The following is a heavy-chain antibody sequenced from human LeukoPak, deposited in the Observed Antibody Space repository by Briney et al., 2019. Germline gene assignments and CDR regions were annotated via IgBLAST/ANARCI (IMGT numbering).Heavy chain of an antibody. V-gene: IGHV4-61*02. J-gene: IGHJ4*02. D-gene: IGHD2-8*02. CDR3: ARGYWFYFDY. Sequence: SETLSLTCTVSGGSLSSGSYYWSWIRQPAGKGLEWIGRIYTSGRTMYSPSLKSRVTISADTSKNQFSLKLSSVTATDTAVYYCARGYWFYFDYWGQGTLVTVSS. CDR2: IYTSGRT. CDR1: GGSLSSGSYY.